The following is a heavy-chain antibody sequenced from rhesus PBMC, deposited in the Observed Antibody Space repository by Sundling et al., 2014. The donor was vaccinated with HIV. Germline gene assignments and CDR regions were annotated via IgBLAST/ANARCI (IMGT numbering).Heavy chain of an antibody. CDR2: ISSASSYI. CDR1: GFTFSSYG. D-gene: IGHD6-25*01. Sequence: EVQLVESGGGLVQPGGSLRLSCAASGFTFSSYGMSWVRQAPGKGLEWVSSISSASSYIYYADSMKGRFTISRDNAKNSLSLQMNSLRAEDTAVYYCTSGQVYFDYWGQGVLVTVSS. CDR3: TSGQVYFDY. V-gene: IGHV3-136*01. J-gene: IGHJ4*01.